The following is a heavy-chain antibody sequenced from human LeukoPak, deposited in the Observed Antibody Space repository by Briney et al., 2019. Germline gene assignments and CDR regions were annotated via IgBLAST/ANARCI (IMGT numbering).Heavy chain of an antibody. J-gene: IGHJ5*02. CDR1: GYSFTSYW. CDR2: IYPGDSDT. Sequence: GESLKISCKGSGYSFTSYWIGWVRQMPGKGLEWMGTIYPGDSDTRYSPSFQGQVTISADKSISTAYLQWSSLKASDTAMYYCARRLSSKVVVPAASDNWFDPWGQGTLVTVSS. V-gene: IGHV5-51*01. CDR3: ARRLSSKVVVPAASDNWFDP. D-gene: IGHD2-2*01.